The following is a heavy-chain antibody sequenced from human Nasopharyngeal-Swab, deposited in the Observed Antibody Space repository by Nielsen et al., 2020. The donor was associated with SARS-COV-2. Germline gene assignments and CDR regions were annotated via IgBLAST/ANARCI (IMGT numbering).Heavy chain of an antibody. J-gene: IGHJ3*02. CDR3: ARSHIVVVTDAFDI. V-gene: IGHV1-69*06. CDR2: IIPIFGTA. CDR1: GGTFSSYA. D-gene: IGHD2-21*02. Sequence: SVKVSCKASGGTFSSYAISWVRQAPGQGLEWMGGIIPIFGTANYAQKFQGRVTITADKSTSTAYMELSSLRSEDTAVYYFARSHIVVVTDAFDIWGQGTMVTVSS.